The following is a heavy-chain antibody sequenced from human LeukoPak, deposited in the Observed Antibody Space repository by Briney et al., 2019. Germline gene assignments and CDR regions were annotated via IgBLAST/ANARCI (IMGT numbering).Heavy chain of an antibody. V-gene: IGHV3-33*01. CDR3: ARDSRGSPAY. J-gene: IGHJ4*02. D-gene: IGHD3-16*01. CDR1: GFTFSSYG. Sequence: GRSLRLSCAASGFTFSSYGMHWVRQAPGKGLEWVAVIWYDGSNKYYADSVKGQFTISRDNSKNTLYLQMNSLRAEDTAVYYCARDSRGSPAYWGQGTLVTVSS. CDR2: IWYDGSNK.